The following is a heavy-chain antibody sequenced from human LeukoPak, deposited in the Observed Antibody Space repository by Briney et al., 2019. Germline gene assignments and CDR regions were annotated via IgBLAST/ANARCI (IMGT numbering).Heavy chain of an antibody. CDR1: GFTFSKYD. V-gene: IGHV3-23*01. Sequence: GGSLRLSCAVSGFTFSKYDMNWVRQGPGKGLEWVSGIGASGGTTYYADSVQGRFTISRDNSKNTLYLQLNRLRAEDTGVYFCAKDLEAVAGTIVNDYWGQGTLVTVSS. D-gene: IGHD6-19*01. J-gene: IGHJ4*02. CDR2: IGASGGTT. CDR3: AKDLEAVAGTIVNDY.